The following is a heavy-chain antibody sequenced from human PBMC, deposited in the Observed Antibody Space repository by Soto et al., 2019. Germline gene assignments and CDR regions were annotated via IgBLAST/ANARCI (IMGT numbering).Heavy chain of an antibody. CDR1: GGSVNGYY. CDR2: INHTGGT. CDR3: ATRITVFGLLIPPFDP. V-gene: IGHV4-34*01. J-gene: IGHJ5*02. Sequence: SETLSLTCAVYGGSVNGYYWNWILQPPWKGLEWIGEINHTGGTHYNPSLKSRVTMSVDTSKNQFSLRLSSVTAADTAIYYCATRITVFGLLIPPFDPWGQGTQVTVSS. D-gene: IGHD3-3*01.